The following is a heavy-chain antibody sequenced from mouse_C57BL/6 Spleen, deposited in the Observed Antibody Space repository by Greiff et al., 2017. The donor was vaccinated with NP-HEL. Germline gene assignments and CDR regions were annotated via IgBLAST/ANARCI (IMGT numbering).Heavy chain of an antibody. CDR3: AIALYYDYDGFAY. D-gene: IGHD2-4*01. CDR2: IHPSDSDT. J-gene: IGHJ3*01. V-gene: IGHV1-74*01. Sequence: VQLQQPGAELVKPGASVKVSCKASGYTFTSYWMHWVKQRPGQGLEWIGRIHPSDSDTNYNQKFKGKATLTVDKSSSTAYMQLSSLTSEDSAVYYCAIALYYDYDGFAYWGQGTLVTVSA. CDR1: GYTFTSYW.